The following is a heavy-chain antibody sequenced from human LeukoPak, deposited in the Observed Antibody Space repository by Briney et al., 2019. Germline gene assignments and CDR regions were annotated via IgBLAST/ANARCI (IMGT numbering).Heavy chain of an antibody. CDR3: ARLFLEWLFEPNYGMDV. CDR2: IKQDGSEK. V-gene: IGHV3-7*05. D-gene: IGHD3-3*01. J-gene: IGHJ6*02. Sequence: PGGSLRLSCAASGFTFSSYWMSWVRQAPGRGLEWVANIKQDGSEKYYVDSVKGRFTISRDNAKNSLYLQMNSLRAEDTAVYYCARLFLEWLFEPNYGMDVWGQGTTVTVSS. CDR1: GFTFSSYW.